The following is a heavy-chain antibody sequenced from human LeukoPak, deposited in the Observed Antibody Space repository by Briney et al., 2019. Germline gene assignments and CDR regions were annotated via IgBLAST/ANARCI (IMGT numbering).Heavy chain of an antibody. V-gene: IGHV3-23*01. CDR3: AKEIFSGLLYIDY. Sequence: GGSLRLSCAASGLTVNNNYMNWVRQAPGKGLEWVSAITDAVGSTHYADSVKGRFTISSDNSKNTVYLQMNSLRPEDMAVYYCAKEIFSGLLYIDYWGQGTLVTVSS. D-gene: IGHD5-12*01. CDR2: ITDAVGST. CDR1: GLTVNNNY. J-gene: IGHJ4*02.